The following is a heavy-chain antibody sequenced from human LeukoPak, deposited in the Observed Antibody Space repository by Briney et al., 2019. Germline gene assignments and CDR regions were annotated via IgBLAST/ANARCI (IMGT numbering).Heavy chain of an antibody. Sequence: SVKVSSKASGGTFSSYTISWVRQAPGQGLEWMGRIIPILGIANYAQKFQGRVTITADKSTSTAYMELSSLRSEDTAVYYCARDQRADVLLWFGELLSWGQGTLVTVSS. CDR1: GGTFSSYT. CDR3: ARDQRADVLLWFGELLS. J-gene: IGHJ4*02. D-gene: IGHD3-10*01. V-gene: IGHV1-69*04. CDR2: IIPILGIA.